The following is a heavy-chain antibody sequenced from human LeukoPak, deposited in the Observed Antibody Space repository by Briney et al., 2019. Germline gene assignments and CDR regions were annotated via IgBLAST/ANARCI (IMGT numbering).Heavy chain of an antibody. D-gene: IGHD1-26*01. V-gene: IGHV4-59*08. Sequence: SETLSLTCTVSGGSISSYYWSWIRQPPGKGLEWIGYIYYSGSTNYNPSLKSRVTISVDTSKNQFSLKLSSVTAADTAVYYCARQVGSYSPFDYWGQGTLVTVSS. CDR2: IYYSGST. CDR3: ARQVGSYSPFDY. CDR1: GGSISSYY. J-gene: IGHJ4*02.